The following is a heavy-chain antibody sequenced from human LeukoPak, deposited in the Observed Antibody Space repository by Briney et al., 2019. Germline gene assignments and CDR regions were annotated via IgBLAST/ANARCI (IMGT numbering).Heavy chain of an antibody. J-gene: IGHJ4*02. CDR3: AKRFDYYGSGRHFDY. Sequence: PGGSLRLSCAASGFTFSSYGMSWVRQAPGKGLEWVSAISGSGGSTYYADSVKGRFTISRDNSKNTLYLQMNSLRAEDTAVYYCAKRFDYYGSGRHFDYWGQGTLVTVSS. CDR2: ISGSGGST. D-gene: IGHD3-10*01. CDR1: GFTFSSYG. V-gene: IGHV3-23*01.